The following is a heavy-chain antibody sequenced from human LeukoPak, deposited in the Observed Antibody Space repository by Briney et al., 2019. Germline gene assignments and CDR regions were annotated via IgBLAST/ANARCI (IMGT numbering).Heavy chain of an antibody. CDR1: GGTFSSYA. CDR3: ARDQLDLAAAGTPAYYFDY. J-gene: IGHJ4*02. V-gene: IGHV1-69*06. D-gene: IGHD6-13*01. Sequence: SVTVSCKASGGTFSSYAISWVRQARGQGLEWMGGIIPIFGTANYAQKFQGRVTITADKSTSTAYMELSSLRSEDTAVYYCARDQLDLAAAGTPAYYFDYWGQGTLVTVSS. CDR2: IIPIFGTA.